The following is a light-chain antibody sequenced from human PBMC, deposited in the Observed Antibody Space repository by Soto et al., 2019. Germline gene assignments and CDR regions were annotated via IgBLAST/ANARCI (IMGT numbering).Light chain of an antibody. J-gene: IGKJ1*01. CDR1: QSVSSIY. V-gene: IGKV3-20*01. CDR2: DAS. Sequence: EIVLTQSPGTLSLSPGERATLSCRASQSVSSIYLAWYQQKPGQAPRLLIYDASSRATGIPDRFSGSGSGTDFTLTISRLEHEDIAVYYCQQYGTSPETFGPGTKVDIK. CDR3: QQYGTSPET.